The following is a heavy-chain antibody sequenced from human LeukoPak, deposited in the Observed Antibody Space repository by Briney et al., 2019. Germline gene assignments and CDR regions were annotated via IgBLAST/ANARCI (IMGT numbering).Heavy chain of an antibody. CDR3: ARLSAMLRGPEPIYYFDY. CDR1: GFTFSSYN. J-gene: IGHJ4*01. Sequence: GGSLRLSCEASGFTFSSYNMNWVRQAPGKGREWISYISTSTTTIYYANSVKGRFTISRDNAKKSLYLQMNSLRAEDTAMYYCARLSAMLRGPEPIYYFDYWGQGTLVTVSS. V-gene: IGHV3-48*01. CDR2: ISTSTTTI. D-gene: IGHD3-10*01.